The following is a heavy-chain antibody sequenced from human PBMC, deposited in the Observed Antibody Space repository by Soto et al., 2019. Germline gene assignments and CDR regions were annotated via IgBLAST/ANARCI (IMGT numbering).Heavy chain of an antibody. CDR3: ARDPGWNYYGDYYYGMDV. V-gene: IGHV3-21*01. J-gene: IGHJ6*02. CDR2: ISSSSSYI. CDR1: GFTFSSYS. D-gene: IGHD1-7*01. Sequence: EVQLVESGGGLVKPGGSLRLSCAASGFTFSSYSMNWVRQAPGKGLEWVSSISSSSSYIYYADSVKGRFTISRDNAKNSLYRKMNSRRAGDPVLYYCARDPGWNYYGDYYYGMDVWGQGTTVTLAS.